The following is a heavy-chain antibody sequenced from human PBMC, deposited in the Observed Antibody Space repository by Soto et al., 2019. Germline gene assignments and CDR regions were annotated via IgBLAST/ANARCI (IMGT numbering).Heavy chain of an antibody. J-gene: IGHJ4*02. CDR3: ARDSGYSAFDY. D-gene: IGHD4-4*01. CDR2: IWYDGSNK. Sequence: QVQLVESGGGVVQPGRSLRLSCAASGFTFSSYGMHWVRQAPGKGLEWVAVIWYDGSNKYYADSVKGRFTISRDNSKSTLYLQMNSLRAEDTAVYYCARDSGYSAFDYWGQGTLVTVSS. CDR1: GFTFSSYG. V-gene: IGHV3-33*01.